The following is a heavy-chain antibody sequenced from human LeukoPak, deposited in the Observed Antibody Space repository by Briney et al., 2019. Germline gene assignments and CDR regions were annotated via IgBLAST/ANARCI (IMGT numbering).Heavy chain of an antibody. D-gene: IGHD6-13*01. V-gene: IGHV1-18*01. CDR2: ISAYNGNT. Sequence: ASVKVSCKASGYTFTSYGISWVRQAPGQGLEWMGWISAYNGNTNYAQKLQGRVTMTTDTSTSTAYMELRSLRSDDTAVYYCARDRPAAWMNNWFDPWGQGTLVTVSS. CDR1: GYTFTSYG. CDR3: ARDRPAAWMNNWFDP. J-gene: IGHJ5*02.